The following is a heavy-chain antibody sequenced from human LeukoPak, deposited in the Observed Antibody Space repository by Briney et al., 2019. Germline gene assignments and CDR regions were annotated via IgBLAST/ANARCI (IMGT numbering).Heavy chain of an antibody. CDR3: AKDTDATGGTCFYH. V-gene: IGHV3-74*01. CDR2: IKSDGSNT. CDR1: GFSFSSYW. Sequence: GGSLRLSCAASGFSFSSYWMHWVRQAPGKGLVWVSRIKSDGSNTSYADSVKGRFTISRDNSKNTLYLQMNSLRAEDTAIYYCAKDTDATGGTCFYHWGQGTLVTVSS. J-gene: IGHJ4*02. D-gene: IGHD2-8*02.